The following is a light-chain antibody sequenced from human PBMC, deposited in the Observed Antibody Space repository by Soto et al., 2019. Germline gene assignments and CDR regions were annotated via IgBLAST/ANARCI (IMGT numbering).Light chain of an antibody. CDR1: QSVSSN. CDR3: QQYNNWPFIT. Sequence: EIVMTQSPATLSVSPGDRATLSCRASQSVSSNLAWYQHKPGQAPRLLIYGASSRATGIPVRFSGSGSGTGFTLTISSLQSEDFAVYYCQQYNNWPFITFGQGTRLEIK. V-gene: IGKV3-15*01. CDR2: GAS. J-gene: IGKJ5*01.